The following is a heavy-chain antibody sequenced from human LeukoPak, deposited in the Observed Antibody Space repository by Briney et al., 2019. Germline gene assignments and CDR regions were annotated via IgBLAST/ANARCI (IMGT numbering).Heavy chain of an antibody. Sequence: PSETLSLTCTVSGGSITDYYWSWIRQPPGKGLEWIGNIYYSGSTNYNPSLKSRVTISVDTSKNQFSLNLSYVTAADTAVYYCARESKTYDGSGYYHDYWGQGTLVTVSS. CDR3: ARESKTYDGSGYYHDY. CDR1: GGSITDYY. CDR2: IYYSGST. J-gene: IGHJ4*02. D-gene: IGHD3-22*01. V-gene: IGHV4-59*01.